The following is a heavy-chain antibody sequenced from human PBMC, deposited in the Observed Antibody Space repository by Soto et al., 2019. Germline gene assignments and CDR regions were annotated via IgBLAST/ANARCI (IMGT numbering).Heavy chain of an antibody. CDR1: GFTFSIYA. CDR3: AKATSATCTGSICYSFDY. J-gene: IGHJ4*02. V-gene: IGHV3-23*01. Sequence: LRLSCLASGFTFSIYAMSWVRQAPGQRLEWVSTFSGGRDTTWHADSVKGRFTMSRDSSKNTLSLQMNSLRPEDTALYYCAKATSATCTGSICYSFDYWGQGTLVTVSS. CDR2: FSGGRDTT. D-gene: IGHD2-21*01.